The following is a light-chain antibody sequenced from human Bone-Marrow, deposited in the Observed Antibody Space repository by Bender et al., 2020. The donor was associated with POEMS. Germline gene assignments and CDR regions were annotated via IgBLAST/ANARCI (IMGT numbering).Light chain of an antibody. CDR1: SSNFGNNA. V-gene: IGLV1-44*01. Sequence: QSVLTQPPSASGTPGQSFTISCSGTSSNFGNNAANWYQHVPGTAPKLLIYSNNQRPSGVPDRFSASTSGTSASLALSGLHSDDEADYYCSSWDDSLNGGVFGGGTKLTVL. J-gene: IGLJ3*02. CDR2: SNN. CDR3: SSWDDSLNGGV.